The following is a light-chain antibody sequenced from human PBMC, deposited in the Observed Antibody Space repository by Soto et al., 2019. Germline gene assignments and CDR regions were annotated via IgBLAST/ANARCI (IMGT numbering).Light chain of an antibody. CDR2: ASS. Sequence: DIQMTQSPSSVSASVGDTVTIICRASQDILSWLAWYQQKPGEAPRLLIYASSNLQSGVPSRFSGSRSGTDFTLTISSLQPEDFATYYCQQANTFPITFGPGTRLDIK. V-gene: IGKV1-12*01. CDR1: QDILSW. CDR3: QQANTFPIT. J-gene: IGKJ3*01.